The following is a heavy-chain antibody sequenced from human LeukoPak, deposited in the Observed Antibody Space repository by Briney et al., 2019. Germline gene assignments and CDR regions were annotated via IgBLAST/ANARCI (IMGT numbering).Heavy chain of an antibody. CDR2: ISGSDGTT. J-gene: IGHJ4*02. CDR1: GFTVSSNY. V-gene: IGHV3-23*01. CDR3: AKDREWLGRNFDY. Sequence: GGSLRLSCAASGFTVSSNYMTWVRQAPGRGLEWVSSISGSDGTTYYADSVQGRFTISRDNSKNTLFLQMNSLSADDTAVYYCAKDREWLGRNFDYRGQGTQVTVSS. D-gene: IGHD6-19*01.